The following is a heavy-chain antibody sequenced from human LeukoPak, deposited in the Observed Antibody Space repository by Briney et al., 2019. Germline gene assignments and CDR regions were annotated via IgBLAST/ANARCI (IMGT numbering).Heavy chain of an antibody. CDR2: IYSGGST. V-gene: IGHV3-53*01. Sequence: GGSLRLSRAASGFTFSSYAMSWVRQAPGKGLEWVSVIYSGGSTYYADSVKGRFTISRDNSKNTLYLQMNSLRAEDTAVYYCARARSGSYDAFDIWGQGTMVTVSS. CDR3: ARARSGSYDAFDI. D-gene: IGHD1-26*01. CDR1: GFTFSSYA. J-gene: IGHJ3*02.